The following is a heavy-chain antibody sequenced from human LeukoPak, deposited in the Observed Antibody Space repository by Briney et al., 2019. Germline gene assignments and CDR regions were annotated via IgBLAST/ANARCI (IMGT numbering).Heavy chain of an antibody. CDR3: ERAQEEQWLAPFDP. D-gene: IGHD6-19*01. V-gene: IGHV1-18*01. CDR1: GYTFTSYG. J-gene: IGHJ5*02. Sequence: ASVKVSCKASGYTFTSYGISWVRQAPGQGLEWMGWIIPYNDKTNYAQKLQGRVTMTTDTSTSTAYMELRSLRSDDTAVYYCERAQEEQWLAPFDPWGQGTLVTVSS. CDR2: IIPYNDKT.